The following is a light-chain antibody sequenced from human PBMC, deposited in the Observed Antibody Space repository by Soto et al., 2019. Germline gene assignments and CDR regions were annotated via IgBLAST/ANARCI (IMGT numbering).Light chain of an antibody. J-gene: IGKJ1*01. CDR1: QSVKSS. V-gene: IGKV3-15*01. CDR2: GAS. Sequence: IMMTQSPATLSVSPGERAPLSCRASQSVKSSLAWYQQKPGQAPRLLIYGASTRATGIPARFSGSGSGTEFTLTISSLQSEDSAVYYCQHYNHWLWTFGQGTKVDIK. CDR3: QHYNHWLWT.